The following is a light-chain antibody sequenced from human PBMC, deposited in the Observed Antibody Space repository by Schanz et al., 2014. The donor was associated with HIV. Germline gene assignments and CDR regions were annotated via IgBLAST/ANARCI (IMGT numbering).Light chain of an antibody. CDR2: AAS. V-gene: IGKV1-27*01. Sequence: DIQMTQSPSSLSASVGDRVSITCRASQDISNYLAWYQQKPGTVPKLLIFAASTLQSGVPSRFSGSGSGTDFTLTISSLQPEDFATYYCQQYDIISWTFGLGTKVEIK. J-gene: IGKJ1*01. CDR1: QDISNY. CDR3: QQYDIISWT.